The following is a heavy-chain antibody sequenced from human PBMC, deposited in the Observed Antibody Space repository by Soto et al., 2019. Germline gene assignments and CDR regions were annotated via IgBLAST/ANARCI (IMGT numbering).Heavy chain of an antibody. J-gene: IGHJ4*02. CDR1: GVSISSDNL. D-gene: IGHD6-13*01. CDR3: ARDQGSHPGD. V-gene: IGHV4-4*02. CDR2: IHHSGST. Sequence: QVQLQESGPGLVRPSGTVSLTCAVSGVSISSDNLWSWVRQPPGKALEWIGEIHHSGSTNYNPSLKSRVTMSVVPSKDLFSLTLNSVTAADTAFYYCARDQGSHPGDWGQGTLVSVSS.